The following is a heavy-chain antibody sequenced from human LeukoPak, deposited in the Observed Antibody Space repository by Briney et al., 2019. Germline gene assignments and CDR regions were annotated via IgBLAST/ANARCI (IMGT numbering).Heavy chain of an antibody. V-gene: IGHV3-23*01. J-gene: IGHJ4*02. D-gene: IGHD3-22*01. CDR1: GFTFSSYA. CDR3: AKEKAYDSSGPPGY. CDR2: ISGSGGST. Sequence: GGSLRLSCAASGFTFSSYAMSWVRQAPGKGLEWVSAISGSGGSTYYADSVKGRFTISRDNSKNTLYLQMNSLRAEDTVVYYCAKEKAYDSSGPPGYWGQGTLVTVSS.